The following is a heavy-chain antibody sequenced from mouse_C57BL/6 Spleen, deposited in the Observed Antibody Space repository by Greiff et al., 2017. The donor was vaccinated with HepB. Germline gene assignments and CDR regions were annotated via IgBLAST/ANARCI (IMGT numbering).Heavy chain of an antibody. CDR1: GYTFTSYW. D-gene: IGHD4-1*01. J-gene: IGHJ4*01. CDR3: ARDPYWEGARMDY. Sequence: QVQLQQPGAELVKPGASVKMSCKASGYTFTSYWITWVKQRPGQGLEWIGDIYPGSGSTNYNEKFKSKATLTVDTSSSTAYMQLSSLTSEDSAVYYCARDPYWEGARMDYWGQGTSVTVSS. V-gene: IGHV1-55*01. CDR2: IYPGSGST.